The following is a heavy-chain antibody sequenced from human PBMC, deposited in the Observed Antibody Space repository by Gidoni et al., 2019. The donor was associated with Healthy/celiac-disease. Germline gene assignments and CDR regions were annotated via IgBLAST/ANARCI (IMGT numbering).Heavy chain of an antibody. V-gene: IGHV4-4*07. Sequence: QVQLQESGPGLVKPSETLSLTCTVSGCSISSYYWSWIRQPAGKGLEWIGRIYTSGSTNYNPSLKSRVTMSVDTSKNQFSLKLSSVTAADTAVYYCARDPSYYYDSSGYFDYWGQGTLVTVSS. D-gene: IGHD3-22*01. CDR3: ARDPSYYYDSSGYFDY. J-gene: IGHJ4*02. CDR1: GCSISSYY. CDR2: IYTSGST.